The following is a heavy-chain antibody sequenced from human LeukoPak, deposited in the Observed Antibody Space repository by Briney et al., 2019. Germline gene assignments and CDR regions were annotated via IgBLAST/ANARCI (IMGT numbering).Heavy chain of an antibody. D-gene: IGHD6-13*01. J-gene: IGHJ4*02. CDR1: GGSISSYY. V-gene: IGHV4-59*01. CDR3: ARLYSSSLGRVFDY. Sequence: SETLSLTCTVSGGSISSYYWSWIRQPPGKGLEWIGYIYYSGSTNYSPSLKSRVTISVDTSKNQFSLNLSSVTAADTAVYYCARLYSSSLGRVFDYWGQGTLVTVSS. CDR2: IYYSGST.